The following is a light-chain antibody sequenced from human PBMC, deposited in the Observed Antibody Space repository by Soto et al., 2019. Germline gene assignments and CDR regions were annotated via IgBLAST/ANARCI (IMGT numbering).Light chain of an antibody. J-gene: IGLJ3*02. CDR2: EVS. CDR3: SSYTSSSTLV. CDR1: SSDVGGYNY. V-gene: IGLV2-14*01. Sequence: QSPLTQPACVSLSPGQSITISCTGTSSDVGGYNYVSWYQQHPGKAPKLMIYEVSNRPSGVSNRFSGSKSGNTASLTISGLQAEDEADYYCSSYTSSSTLVFGGGTQLTVL.